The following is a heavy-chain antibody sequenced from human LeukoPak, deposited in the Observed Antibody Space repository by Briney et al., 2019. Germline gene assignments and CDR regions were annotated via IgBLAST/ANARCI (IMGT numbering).Heavy chain of an antibody. D-gene: IGHD3-22*01. CDR3: AKEGDYYNSIVPNY. CDR1: GYTLTSYG. J-gene: IGHJ4*02. CDR2: ISGYNGNT. V-gene: IGHV1-18*01. Sequence: GASVKVSCKASGYTLTSYGISWVRQAPGQGLEWMGWISGYNGNTNYEQKVQGRVTMTTDTSTNTAYMELRSLRSDDTAVYYCAKEGDYYNSIVPNYWGQGTLVTVSS.